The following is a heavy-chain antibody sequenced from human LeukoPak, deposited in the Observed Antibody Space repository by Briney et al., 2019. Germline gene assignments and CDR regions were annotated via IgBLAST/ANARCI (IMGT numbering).Heavy chain of an antibody. CDR3: ARGPPNPVPMRGVITGGFDY. J-gene: IGHJ4*02. Sequence: PSETLSLTCTVSGYSISSGYYWGWIRQPPGKGLEWIGSIYHSGSTYYNPSLKSRVTISVDTSKNQFSLKLSSVTAADTAVYYCARGPPNPVPMRGVITGGFDYWGQGTLVTVSS. V-gene: IGHV4-38-2*02. CDR1: GYSISSGYY. D-gene: IGHD3-10*01. CDR2: IYHSGST.